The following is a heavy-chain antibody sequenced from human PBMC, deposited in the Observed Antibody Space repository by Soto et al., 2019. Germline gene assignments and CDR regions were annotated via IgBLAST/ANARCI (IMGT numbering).Heavy chain of an antibody. Sequence: QVQLQESGPGLVKPSETLSLTCTVSGGAVSSAIYYWSWIRQPPGKGLEWIGYIYYSGSTNYNPSLRSRVTMSVDMSKNQFSLNLSSVTAADTAVYYCARYRNYDDSSSGFYYFDYWGLGTLVTVSS. CDR2: IYYSGST. CDR1: GGAVSSAIYY. CDR3: ARYRNYDDSSSGFYYFDY. J-gene: IGHJ4*02. D-gene: IGHD3-22*01. V-gene: IGHV4-61*01.